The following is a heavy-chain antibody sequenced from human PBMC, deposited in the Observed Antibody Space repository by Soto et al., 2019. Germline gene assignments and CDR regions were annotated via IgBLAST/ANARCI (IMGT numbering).Heavy chain of an antibody. CDR1: GFTFSSYW. V-gene: IGHV3-7*01. Sequence: GGSLRLSCAASGFTFSSYWMSWVRQAPGKGLEWVANIKQDGSEKYYVDSVKGRFTISRDNAKNSLYLQMNSLRAEDTAVYYCARMFENCGGDCYFDYWGQGTLVTVSS. D-gene: IGHD2-21*02. CDR2: IKQDGSEK. J-gene: IGHJ4*02. CDR3: ARMFENCGGDCYFDY.